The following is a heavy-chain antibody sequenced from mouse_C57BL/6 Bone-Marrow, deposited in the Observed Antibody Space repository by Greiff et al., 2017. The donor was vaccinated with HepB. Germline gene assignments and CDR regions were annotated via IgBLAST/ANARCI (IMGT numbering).Heavy chain of an antibody. D-gene: IGHD1-1*01. CDR3: ARDRITTVERVCYAMDY. V-gene: IGHV3-6*01. J-gene: IGHJ4*01. CDR1: GYSITSGYY. CDR2: ISYDGSN. Sequence: EVKLQESGPGLVKPSQSLSLTCSVTGYSITSGYYWNWIRQFPGNKLEWMGYISYDGSNNYNPSLKNRISITRDTSKNQFFLKLNSVTTEDTATYYCARDRITTVERVCYAMDYWGQGTSVTVSS.